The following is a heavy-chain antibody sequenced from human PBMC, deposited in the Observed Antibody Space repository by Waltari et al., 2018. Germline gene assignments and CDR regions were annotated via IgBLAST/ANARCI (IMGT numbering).Heavy chain of an antibody. Sequence: QVQLQASGPGLVKPSGTLSLTGAVSGGSISSSNWWRSVRQPPGNGPEWIGEISNSGSTNYNPSLKSRVTISVDKSKNQFSLKLSSVTAADTAVYYCAVRGYSSGWSLDYWGQGTLVTVSS. CDR3: AVRGYSSGWSLDY. V-gene: IGHV4-4*02. CDR1: GGSISSSNW. CDR2: ISNSGST. J-gene: IGHJ4*02. D-gene: IGHD6-19*01.